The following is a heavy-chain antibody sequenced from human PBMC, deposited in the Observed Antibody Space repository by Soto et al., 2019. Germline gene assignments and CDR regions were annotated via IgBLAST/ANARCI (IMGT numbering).Heavy chain of an antibody. J-gene: IGHJ6*02. CDR1: GGTFSSYA. CDR3: ARGPQAATPRNYYYYYGMDV. V-gene: IGHV1-69*01. CDR2: IIPIFGTA. D-gene: IGHD2-15*01. Sequence: QVQLVQSGAEVTKPGSSVKVSCKASGGTFSSYAISWVRQAPGQGLEWMGGIIPIFGTANYAQKFQGRVTITADESTSTAYMELSSLRSEDTAVYYCARGPQAATPRNYYYYYGMDVWGQGTTVTVSS.